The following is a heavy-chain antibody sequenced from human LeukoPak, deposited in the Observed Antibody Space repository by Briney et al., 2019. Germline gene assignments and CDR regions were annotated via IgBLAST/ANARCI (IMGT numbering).Heavy chain of an antibody. Sequence: GGSLRLSCEASGFTFDDYAMHWVRQAPGKGLEWVSGISWNSGSIGYADSVKGRFTISRDNSKNTLYLQMNSLRAEDTAVYYCAKDKGYSSGWYLLDPWGQGTLVTVSS. V-gene: IGHV3-9*01. CDR2: ISWNSGSI. CDR3: AKDKGYSSGWYLLDP. D-gene: IGHD6-19*01. J-gene: IGHJ5*02. CDR1: GFTFDDYA.